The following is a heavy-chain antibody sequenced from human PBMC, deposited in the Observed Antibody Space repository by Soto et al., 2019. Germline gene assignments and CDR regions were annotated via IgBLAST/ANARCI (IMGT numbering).Heavy chain of an antibody. D-gene: IGHD2-15*01. CDR1: GGSISGFY. Sequence: SETLSLTCTVSGGSISGFYWSWIRQPPGKGLEWIGYIYYSGSTNYNPSLKSRVSISLDTSKNQFSLKLNSVTAADTAVYYCATSDSRRYCSGGSCLDYWGQGTLVTVSS. CDR2: IYYSGST. J-gene: IGHJ4*02. V-gene: IGHV4-59*01. CDR3: ATSDSRRYCSGGSCLDY.